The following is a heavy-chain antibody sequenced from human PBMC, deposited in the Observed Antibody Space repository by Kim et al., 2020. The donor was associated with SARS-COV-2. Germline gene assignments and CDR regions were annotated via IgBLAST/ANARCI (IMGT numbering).Heavy chain of an antibody. Sequence: SETLSLTCTVSGGSISGYYWTWIRQPPGKGLEWIGYIYFSGSTNYNPSLKSRVTISGDTSKNQFSLKLTSVTAADTAAYYCARGVSSGYKHFDYWGQGTL. CDR3: ARGVSSGYKHFDY. J-gene: IGHJ4*02. CDR1: GGSISGYY. CDR2: IYFSGST. V-gene: IGHV4-59*13. D-gene: IGHD5-12*01.